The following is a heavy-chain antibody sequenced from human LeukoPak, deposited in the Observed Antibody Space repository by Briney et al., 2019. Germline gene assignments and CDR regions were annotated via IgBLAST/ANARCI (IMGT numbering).Heavy chain of an antibody. Sequence: GGSLRLSCAASGFTVSSNYMSWVRQAPGKGLEWVSVIYSGGSTYYADSVKGRFTISRDNAKNSLYLQMNSLRPEDTALYYCAKDICSSTSCGNDYWGQGTLVTVSS. V-gene: IGHV3-53*05. J-gene: IGHJ4*02. D-gene: IGHD2-2*01. CDR2: IYSGGST. CDR1: GFTVSSNY. CDR3: AKDICSSTSCGNDY.